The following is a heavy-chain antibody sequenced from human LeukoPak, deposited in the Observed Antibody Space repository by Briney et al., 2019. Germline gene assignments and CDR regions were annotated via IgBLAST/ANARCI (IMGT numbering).Heavy chain of an antibody. D-gene: IGHD1/OR15-1a*01. V-gene: IGHV3-23*01. J-gene: IGHJ6*02. CDR3: AKDPKKLEQDYYYGMDV. CDR2: ISGSGGST. Sequence: PGGSLRLSCAASGFTFSSYAMSWVRQAPGKGLEWVSAISGSGGSTYYADSVKGRFTISRDNSKNTLYLQMNSLRAEDTAVYYCAKDPKKLEQDYYYGMDVWGQGTTVTVSS. CDR1: GFTFSSYA.